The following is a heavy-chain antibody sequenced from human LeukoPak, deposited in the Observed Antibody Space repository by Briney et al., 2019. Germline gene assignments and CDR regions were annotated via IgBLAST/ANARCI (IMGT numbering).Heavy chain of an antibody. D-gene: IGHD1-1*01. CDR1: GFTFSNAW. Sequence: GGSLRLSCAASGFTFSNAWMSWVRQAPGKGLDWVGRIKSKTDGGTTDYAAVVKGRFTVSRDDSKNTLYLQMNSLKTEDTAMYYCTTAPVQLLDYWGQGTLVTVSS. J-gene: IGHJ4*02. V-gene: IGHV3-15*01. CDR3: TTAPVQLLDY. CDR2: IKSKTDGGTT.